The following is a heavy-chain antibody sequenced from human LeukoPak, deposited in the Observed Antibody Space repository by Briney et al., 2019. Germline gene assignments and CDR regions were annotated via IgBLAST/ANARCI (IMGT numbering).Heavy chain of an antibody. D-gene: IGHD3-9*01. CDR1: GFTFSSYA. CDR3: AQLRDILTGDY. J-gene: IGHJ4*02. Sequence: GGSLRLSCAASGFTFSSYAMHWVRQAPGKGLEGVAVLSYDGSNKYYADSVKGRFTISRDNSKNTLYLQMNSLRAEDTAVYYCAQLRDILTGDYWGQGTLVTVSS. CDR2: LSYDGSNK. V-gene: IGHV3-30-3*01.